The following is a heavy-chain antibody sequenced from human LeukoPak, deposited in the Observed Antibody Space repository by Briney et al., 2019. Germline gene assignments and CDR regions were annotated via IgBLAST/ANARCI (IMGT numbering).Heavy chain of an antibody. J-gene: IGHJ3*02. Sequence: PSETLSLTCTVFGGSISSYYLSWIRQPPGRGLEWIGYIYYGRTTNYNPSLKSRVAISVDKSKNQFSLKLSSVTAADMAVYYCASGYCGGDCPYHAFDIWGQGTMVTVSS. CDR1: GGSISSYY. CDR2: IYYGRTT. V-gene: IGHV4-59*13. D-gene: IGHD2-21*02. CDR3: ASGYCGGDCPYHAFDI.